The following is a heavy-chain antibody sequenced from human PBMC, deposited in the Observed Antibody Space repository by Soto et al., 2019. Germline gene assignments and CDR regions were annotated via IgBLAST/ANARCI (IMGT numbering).Heavy chain of an antibody. J-gene: IGHJ4*02. D-gene: IGHD5-12*01. Sequence: EVQLVESGGGLVRPGGSLRLSCAASGFTFSSYNMNWVRQAPGKGLEWVSSISSSSIYIYYATSLKGRFTISRDNAKNSLYLQMNSLRAEDTAVYYGARGWLRDPCMHWGQGALVTVSS. CDR3: ARGWLRDPCMH. CDR2: ISSSSIYI. CDR1: GFTFSSYN. V-gene: IGHV3-21*01.